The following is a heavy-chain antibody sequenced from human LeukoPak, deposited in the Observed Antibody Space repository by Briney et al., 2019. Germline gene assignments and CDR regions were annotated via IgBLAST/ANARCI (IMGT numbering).Heavy chain of an antibody. CDR3: ARGGLTAGFDY. V-gene: IGHV3-7*01. CDR1: GFTLSTSW. J-gene: IGHJ4*02. CDR2: INRDGSQI. Sequence: GGSLRLSCAASGFTLSTSWMTWVRQAPGKGLEWVTNINRDGSQIDYMDSVKGRFTISRDSANNALYLQMNSLRGENTAVYYCARGGLTAGFDYWGQGTLVTVSS.